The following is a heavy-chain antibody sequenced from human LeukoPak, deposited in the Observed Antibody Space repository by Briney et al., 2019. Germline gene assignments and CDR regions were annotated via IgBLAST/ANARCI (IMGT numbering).Heavy chain of an antibody. V-gene: IGHV3-64*02. CDR3: ARVGEATAFDY. CDR1: GFIFGDYS. D-gene: IGHD5-12*01. J-gene: IGHJ4*02. Sequence: PGGSLRLSCAASGFIFGDYSMHWVRQAPGKGLEYVSAISSNGGNTYHADSVKGRFTISRDNSKNTLYLQMGRLRGEDTAVYYCARVGEATAFDYWGQGTLVTVSS. CDR2: ISSNGGNT.